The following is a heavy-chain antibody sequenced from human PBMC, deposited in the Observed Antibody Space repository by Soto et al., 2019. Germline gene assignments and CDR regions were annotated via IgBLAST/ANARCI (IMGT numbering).Heavy chain of an antibody. D-gene: IGHD2-21*02. Sequence: GSVKVSCKASGYTFTSYGISWVRQAPGQGLEWMGWISAYNGNANYAQKLQGRVTMTTDTSTSTAYRELRSLRSDDTAVYNCAREDVSKGGDNTDYWGQGTLVTVSS. CDR2: ISAYNGNA. V-gene: IGHV1-18*01. CDR1: GYTFTSYG. J-gene: IGHJ4*02. CDR3: AREDVSKGGDNTDY.